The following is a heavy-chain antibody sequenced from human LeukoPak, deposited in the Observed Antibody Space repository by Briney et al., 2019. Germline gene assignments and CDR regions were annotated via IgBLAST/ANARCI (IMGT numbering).Heavy chain of an antibody. CDR3: ARGTYYYDSSGYSYYFDY. CDR2: INHSGST. J-gene: IGHJ4*02. CDR1: GGSFSGYY. Sequence: SETLSHTCAVYGGSFSGYYWSWIRQPPGKGLEWIGEINHSGSTNYNPSLKSRVTISVDTSKNQLSLKLSSVTAADTAVYYCARGTYYYDSSGYSYYFDYWGQGTLVTVSS. D-gene: IGHD3-22*01. V-gene: IGHV4-34*01.